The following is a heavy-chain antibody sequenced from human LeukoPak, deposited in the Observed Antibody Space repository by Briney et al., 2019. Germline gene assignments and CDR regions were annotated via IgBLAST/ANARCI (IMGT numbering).Heavy chain of an antibody. J-gene: IGHJ5*02. Sequence: ASVKVSCKASGYTFTDYDMHWVRQAPGQGLEWMGWINPNNGGTNYAQKFQGRVTMTRETSISTAYMELSRLRSDDTAVYYCARERGQQVRFDPWGQGTLVTVSS. CDR1: GYTFTDYD. CDR3: ARERGQQVRFDP. V-gene: IGHV1-2*02. D-gene: IGHD6-13*01. CDR2: INPNNGGT.